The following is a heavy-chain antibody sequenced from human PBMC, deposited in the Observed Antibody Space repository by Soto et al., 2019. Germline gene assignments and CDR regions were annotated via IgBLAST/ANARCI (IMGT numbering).Heavy chain of an antibody. CDR1: GGSISSSSYY. CDR2: IYYSGST. J-gene: IGHJ4*02. CDR3: ARHSTVTNSDY. D-gene: IGHD4-17*01. V-gene: IGHV4-39*01. Sequence: SETLSLTCTVSGGSISSSSYYWGWIRQPPGKGLEWIGSIYYSGSTYYNPSLKSRVTISVDTSKNQFSLKLSSVTAAGTAVYYCARHSTVTNSDYWGQGTLVTVSS.